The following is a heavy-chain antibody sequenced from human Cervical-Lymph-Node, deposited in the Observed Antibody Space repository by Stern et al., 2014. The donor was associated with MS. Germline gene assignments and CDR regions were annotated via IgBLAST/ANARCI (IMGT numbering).Heavy chain of an antibody. J-gene: IGHJ2*01. Sequence: VQLVESGPGLVKPSGTLSLTCAVSGGSVSSTNWWSWVRQSPGKGLEWIGNIYHSGASNCRPSLRSRLSISLDNPKNHLSLHLTSVTAADTAVYYCARERQQYCNSEGCSYWYFDLWGRGTLVTVSS. V-gene: IGHV4-4*02. CDR3: ARERQQYCNSEGCSYWYFDL. CDR2: IYHSGAS. CDR1: GGSVSSTNW. D-gene: IGHD2/OR15-2a*01.